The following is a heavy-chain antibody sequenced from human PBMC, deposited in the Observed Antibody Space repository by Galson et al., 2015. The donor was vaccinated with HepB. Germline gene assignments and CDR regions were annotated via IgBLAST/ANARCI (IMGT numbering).Heavy chain of an antibody. CDR2: INGGTGNT. Sequence: SVKVSCKASGYTFTRYIVHWLRQAPGQRLEWVGWINGGTGNTKYSQKFEGRVTITRDTSASTAYMELSSLRSEDTAVYYCGGAVINPSYYFYGMDVWGQGTAVTVSS. CDR1: GYTFTRYI. CDR3: GGAVINPSYYFYGMDV. V-gene: IGHV1-3*01. D-gene: IGHD2-21*01. J-gene: IGHJ6*02.